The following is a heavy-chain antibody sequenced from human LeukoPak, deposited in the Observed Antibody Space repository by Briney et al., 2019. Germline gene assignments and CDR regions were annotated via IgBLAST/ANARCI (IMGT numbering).Heavy chain of an antibody. CDR2: IYYSGST. V-gene: IGHV4-38-2*02. CDR3: ARHVISGSCFAT. D-gene: IGHD2-15*01. CDR1: GYSITSGYY. J-gene: IGHJ5*02. Sequence: SETLSLTCIVSGYSITSGYYWGWIRQPPGKGLEWIGSIYYSGSTYYNPSLKSRVTISVDTSKNQFSLKLSSVTAADTAVYYCARHVISGSCFATWGQGTLVTVSS.